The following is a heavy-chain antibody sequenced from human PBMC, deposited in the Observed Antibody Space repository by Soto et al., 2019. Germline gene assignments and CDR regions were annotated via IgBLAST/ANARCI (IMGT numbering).Heavy chain of an antibody. V-gene: IGHV1-2*06. CDR2: IKSNSGDT. Sequence: ASVKVSCKASGYTFIGYYIHWVRQAPGQGLEWMGQIKSNSGDTKHAQNFQGRVTMTRDTSISTAYMEVHGLTSDDTAVYYCARVGLHNWNYFDYWGQGTLVTVSS. CDR3: ARVGLHNWNYFDY. CDR1: GYTFIGYY. J-gene: IGHJ4*02. D-gene: IGHD1-20*01.